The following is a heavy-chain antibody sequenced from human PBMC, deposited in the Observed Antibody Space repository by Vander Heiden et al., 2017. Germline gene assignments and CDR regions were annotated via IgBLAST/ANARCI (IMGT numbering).Heavy chain of an antibody. CDR2: ISGSGYNI. D-gene: IGHD2-8*02. V-gene: IGHV3-21*01. CDR1: GFTVSSYT. CDR3: ARHHCTGGSCRGYFDF. Sequence: EVQLVESGGGLVTPGGSLRLSCAASGFTVSSYTMVWVRQAPGKVLEWVSSISGSGYNIYYADSVKGRFTISRDNAKNSLYLQMNSLRAEDTAVYYCARHHCTGGSCRGYFDFWSQGTLVTVSS. J-gene: IGHJ4*02.